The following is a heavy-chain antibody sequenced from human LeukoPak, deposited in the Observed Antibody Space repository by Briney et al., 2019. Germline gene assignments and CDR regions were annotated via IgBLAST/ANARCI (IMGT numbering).Heavy chain of an antibody. J-gene: IGHJ4*02. Sequence: SVKVSCKASGYTFTGYYMHWVRQAPGQGLEWMGWINPNSGGTNYAQKFQGRVTMTRDTSISTAYMELSRLRSDDTAVYYCARDRGGSYSPYYFDYWGQGTLVTVSS. CDR3: ARDRGGSYSPYYFDY. V-gene: IGHV1-2*02. CDR2: INPNSGGT. CDR1: GYTFTGYY. D-gene: IGHD1-26*01.